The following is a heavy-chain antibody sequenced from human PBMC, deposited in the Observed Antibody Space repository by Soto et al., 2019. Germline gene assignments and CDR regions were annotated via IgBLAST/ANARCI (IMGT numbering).Heavy chain of an antibody. CDR2: INNSGTT. Sequence: SETLSLTCAVYGGSFSGYYWSWIRQPPGKGLEWIGEINNSGTTNYNPSLKSRVAISVDTSKNQFSLKLTSVTAADTVVYYCARASGYSNGWGNYYYYMDVWGKGTTVTVSS. CDR3: ARASGYSNGWGNYYYYMDV. CDR1: GGSFSGYY. J-gene: IGHJ6*03. D-gene: IGHD6-19*01. V-gene: IGHV4-34*01.